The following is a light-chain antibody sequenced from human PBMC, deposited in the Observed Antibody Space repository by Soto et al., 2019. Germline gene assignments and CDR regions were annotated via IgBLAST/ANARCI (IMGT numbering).Light chain of an antibody. V-gene: IGKV3-20*01. Sequence: ESVLTQSPGTLSLSPGERATLSCRASQSVSSNLAWYQQKPGQAPRVIMYGASRRATGIPDRFSGGGSGTDFTLTISRLEPEDFAVYFCQQYAGPPTTFGQGTRLEIK. J-gene: IGKJ5*01. CDR3: QQYAGPPTT. CDR2: GAS. CDR1: QSVSSN.